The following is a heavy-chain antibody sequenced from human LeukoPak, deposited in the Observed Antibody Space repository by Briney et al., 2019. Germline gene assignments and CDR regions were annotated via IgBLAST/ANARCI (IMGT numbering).Heavy chain of an antibody. CDR3: AEVPIPSGIIDFDY. J-gene: IGHJ4*02. Sequence: GGSLRLSCAASGFTFSSYAMSWVRQAPGKGLEWVSAISGSGGSTYYADSVKGRFTISRDNSKNMLYLQMSSLRAEDTAVYYCAEVPIPSGIIDFDYWGQGTLVTVSS. CDR1: GFTFSSYA. CDR2: ISGSGGST. D-gene: IGHD2-2*02. V-gene: IGHV3-23*01.